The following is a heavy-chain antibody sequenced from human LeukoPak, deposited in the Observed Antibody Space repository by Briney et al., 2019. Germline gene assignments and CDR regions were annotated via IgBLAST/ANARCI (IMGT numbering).Heavy chain of an antibody. CDR3: ARDGPPGAFDI. CDR2: IYYSGST. V-gene: IGHV4-59*01. CDR1: GGSISSYY. J-gene: IGHJ3*02. Sequence: SETLSLTCTVSGGSISSYYWSWIRQPPGKGLEWIGYIYYSGSTNYNPSLKSRVTISVDTSKNQFSLKLSSVTAADTAVYYRARDGPPGAFDIWGPGTMVTVSS.